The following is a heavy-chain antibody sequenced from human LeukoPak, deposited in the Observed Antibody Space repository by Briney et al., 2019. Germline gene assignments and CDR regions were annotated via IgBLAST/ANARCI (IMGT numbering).Heavy chain of an antibody. V-gene: IGHV3-7*01. CDR3: AREIRDYGDYNGFDY. CDR2: IMQDGSEK. CDR1: GFTFSSYW. D-gene: IGHD4-17*01. Sequence: PGGSLRLSCAASGFTFSSYWMSWVRQAPGKGLEWVANIMQDGSEKYYVDSVTGRFTISRDNAKNSLYLQMNSLRAEDTAVQYCAREIRDYGDYNGFDYWGQGTLVTVSS. J-gene: IGHJ4*02.